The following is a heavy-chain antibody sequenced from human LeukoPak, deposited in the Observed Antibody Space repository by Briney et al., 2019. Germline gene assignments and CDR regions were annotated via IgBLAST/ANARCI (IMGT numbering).Heavy chain of an antibody. CDR3: ARPARGYSSSWYPDYFDY. D-gene: IGHD6-13*01. J-gene: IGHJ4*02. CDR1: GGSISSSSYC. V-gene: IGHV4-39*01. Sequence: SETLSLSCTVSGGSISSSSYCWGWIRQPPGKGLEWNVSIYYSGSTYYTHSLKSGVTISVDTSKNQFSLKLSSVTAADTAVYYCARPARGYSSSWYPDYFDYWGQGTLVTVSS. CDR2: IYYSGST.